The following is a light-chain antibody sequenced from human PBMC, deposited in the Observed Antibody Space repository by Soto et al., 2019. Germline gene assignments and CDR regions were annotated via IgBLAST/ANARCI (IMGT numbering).Light chain of an antibody. J-gene: IGKJ2*01. V-gene: IGKV3-20*01. CDR3: QQYVNAPFT. CDR1: QTVRGNY. Sequence: FVLTQSPGTLSLSPGERATLSGRASQTVRGNYIAWYQQKPGQAPRVLIFEASRRATGTPDRFSGSGSGTDFTLTISRLEPEDFAVYYCQQYVNAPFTFGQGTNLEI. CDR2: EAS.